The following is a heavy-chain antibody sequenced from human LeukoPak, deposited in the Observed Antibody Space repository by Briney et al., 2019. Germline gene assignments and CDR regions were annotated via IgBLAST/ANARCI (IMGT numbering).Heavy chain of an antibody. CDR3: ARGPDYDSSGYFPGYYGMDV. CDR2: INHSGST. Sequence: SETLSLTCALYGGSFSGYYWSWIRQPPGKGLEWIGEINHSGSTNYNPSLKSRVTISVDTSKNQFSLKLSSVTAADTAVYYCARGPDYDSSGYFPGYYGMDVWGQGTTVTVSS. D-gene: IGHD3-22*01. CDR1: GGSFSGYY. V-gene: IGHV4-34*01. J-gene: IGHJ6*02.